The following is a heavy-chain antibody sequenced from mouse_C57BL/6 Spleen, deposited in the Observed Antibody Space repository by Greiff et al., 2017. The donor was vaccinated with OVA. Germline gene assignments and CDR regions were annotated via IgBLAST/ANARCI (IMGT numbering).Heavy chain of an antibody. J-gene: IGHJ3*01. D-gene: IGHD2-3*01. V-gene: IGHV14-4*01. CDR1: GFNFKDDY. Sequence: EVQLQQSGAELVRPGASVKLSCTASGFNFKDDYMHWVKQRPEQGLEWIGWIDPENGDTEYASKFQGKATITADTSANTAYLQLSSLTSEDTAVYYCTRWLPFAYWGQGTLVTVSA. CDR3: TRWLPFAY. CDR2: IDPENGDT.